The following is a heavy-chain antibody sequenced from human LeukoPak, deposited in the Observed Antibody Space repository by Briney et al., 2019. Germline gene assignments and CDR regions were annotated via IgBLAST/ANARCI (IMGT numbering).Heavy chain of an antibody. Sequence: SETLSLTCTVSGGSISSYYWSWIRHPPGKGLEWIGYIYYSGSTNYNPSLKSRVTISVDTSKNQFSLKLSSVTAADTAVYYCAALWFGEFLFDYWGQGTLVTVSS. CDR1: GGSISSYY. D-gene: IGHD3-10*01. CDR2: IYYSGST. V-gene: IGHV4-59*01. J-gene: IGHJ4*02. CDR3: AALWFGEFLFDY.